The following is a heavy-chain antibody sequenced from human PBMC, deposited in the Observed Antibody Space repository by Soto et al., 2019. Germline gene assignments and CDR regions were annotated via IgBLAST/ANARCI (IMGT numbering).Heavy chain of an antibody. J-gene: IGHJ6*02. CDR2: FIPVFGTP. V-gene: IGHV1-69*12. Sequence: QVQLVQSGAEVKKPGSSVKVSCKASGGSLSNYGISWVRQAPGQGLEWMGAFIPVFGTPNYAQKFQDRVSLPGYEPTTTVGRGVRSRTSEDTAVFYWAGGDATRRAVTPSPGMHVGGQGTTVTGPS. CDR1: GGSLSNYG. D-gene: IGHD6-19*01. CDR3: AGGDATRRAVTPSPGMHV.